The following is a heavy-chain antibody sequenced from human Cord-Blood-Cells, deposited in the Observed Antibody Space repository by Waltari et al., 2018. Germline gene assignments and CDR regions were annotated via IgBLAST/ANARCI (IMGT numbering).Heavy chain of an antibody. CDR1: GGTFSSYA. CDR2: FGTA. V-gene: IGHV1-69*01. J-gene: IGHJ3*02. Sequence: HVQLVQSGAEVKKPGSSVKVSCKASGGTFSSYAIFGTANYAQKFQGRVTITADESTSTAYMELSSLRSEDTAVYYCARDPDSSSSFAFDIWGQGTMVTVSS. D-gene: IGHD6-6*01. CDR3: ARDPDSSSSFAFDI.